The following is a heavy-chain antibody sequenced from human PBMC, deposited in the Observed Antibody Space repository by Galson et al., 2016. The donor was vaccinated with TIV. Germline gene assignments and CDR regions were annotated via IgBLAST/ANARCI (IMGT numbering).Heavy chain of an antibody. CDR1: GYTFTGYV. Sequence: SVKVSCKASGYTFTGYVIHWVRQAPGQGLEWMGIINPSDGSTSYAQKFQGRVTMTRVTSTSTVYMELSSLRSEDTAVYYCARDGEAGNRDYGHWGQGTLVSVSS. D-gene: IGHD3-10*01. J-gene: IGHJ4*01. CDR2: INPSDGST. CDR3: ARDGEAGNRDYGH. V-gene: IGHV1-46*01.